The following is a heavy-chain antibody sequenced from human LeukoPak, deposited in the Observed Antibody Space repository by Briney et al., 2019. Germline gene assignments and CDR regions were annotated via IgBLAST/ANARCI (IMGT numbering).Heavy chain of an antibody. V-gene: IGHV4-39*01. CDR3: ARRVSWFDP. CDR2: GCYSGST. CDR1: GCTMSCIRYY. J-gene: IGHJ5*02. Sequence: SEKVSCTGTVSGCTMSCIRYYWHGIRQPPGRRVERNRSGCYSGSTYYNPSRKSRVTISVDTSKIQFCRQLTSVTAADTAVYYCARRVSWFDPWGHGTLVTVSS.